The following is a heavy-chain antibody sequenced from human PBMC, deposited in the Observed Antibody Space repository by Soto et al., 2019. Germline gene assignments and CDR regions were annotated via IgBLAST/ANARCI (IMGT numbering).Heavy chain of an antibody. V-gene: IGHV1-69*01. CDR3: ARDLPYYDSSGYQETYWFDP. CDR1: GGTFSSYA. Sequence: QVQLVQSGAEVKKPGSSVKVSCKASGGTFSSYAISWVRQAPGQGLEWMGGIIPIFGTANYAQKFQGRVTITADESTSTPYMELSSLRSEDTAVYYCARDLPYYDSSGYQETYWFDPWGQGTLVTVSS. J-gene: IGHJ5*02. CDR2: IIPIFGTA. D-gene: IGHD3-22*01.